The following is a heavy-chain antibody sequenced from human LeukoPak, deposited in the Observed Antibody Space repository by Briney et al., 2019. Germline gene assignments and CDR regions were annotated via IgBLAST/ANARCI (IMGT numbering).Heavy chain of an antibody. J-gene: IGHJ6*03. CDR2: IYYSGST. CDR1: GGSISSYY. D-gene: IGHD3-10*01. V-gene: IGHV4-59*01. Sequence: SETLSLTCTVSGGSISSYYWSWIRQPPGKGLEWIGYIYYSGSTNYNPSLKSRVTISVDTSKNQFSLKLSSVTAADTAVYYCARDLTRITMVRGVMNYYYMDVWGKGTTVTVSS. CDR3: ARDLTRITMVRGVMNYYYMDV.